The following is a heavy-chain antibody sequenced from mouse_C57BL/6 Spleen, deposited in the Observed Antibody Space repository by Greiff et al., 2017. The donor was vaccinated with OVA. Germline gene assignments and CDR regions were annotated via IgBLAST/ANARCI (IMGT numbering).Heavy chain of an antibody. CDR2: INPSNGGT. CDR1: GYTFTSYW. Sequence: VQLQQPGTELVKPGASVKLSCKASGYTFTSYWMHWVKQRPGQGLEWIGNINPSNGGTNYNEKFKDKATLTADKSSSTVYMELSRLTSEDSAVYFCARHERSYDGYFDYWGQGTTLTVSS. D-gene: IGHD2-12*01. CDR3: ARHERSYDGYFDY. J-gene: IGHJ2*01. V-gene: IGHV1-53*01.